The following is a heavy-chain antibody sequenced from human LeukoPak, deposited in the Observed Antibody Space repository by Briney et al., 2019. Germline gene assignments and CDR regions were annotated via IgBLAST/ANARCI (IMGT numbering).Heavy chain of an antibody. V-gene: IGHV3-21*01. CDR3: AELGITMIGGV. Sequence: GGSLRLSCAASGFTFNRHTMDWVRQAPGKGLEWVSSISGSGDYIYYATSVRGRFTISRDNAKNSLYLQMNSLRAEDTAVYYCAELGITMIGGVWGKGTTVTISS. CDR1: GFTFNRHT. CDR2: ISGSGDYI. J-gene: IGHJ6*04. D-gene: IGHD3-10*02.